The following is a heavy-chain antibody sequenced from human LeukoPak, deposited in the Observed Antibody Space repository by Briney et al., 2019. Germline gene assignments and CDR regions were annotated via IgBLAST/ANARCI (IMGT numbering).Heavy chain of an antibody. D-gene: IGHD1-26*01. J-gene: IGHJ6*02. V-gene: IGHV3-64*01. Sequence: LAGGSLRLSCAASGFTFSSYSMNWVRQAPGKGLEYVSAISSNGGSTYYANSVKGRFTISRDNSKNTLYLQMGSLRAEDMAVYYCARDPGASPSYYYIAMDVWGQGTTVTVSS. CDR1: GFTFSSYS. CDR3: ARDPGASPSYYYIAMDV. CDR2: ISSNGGST.